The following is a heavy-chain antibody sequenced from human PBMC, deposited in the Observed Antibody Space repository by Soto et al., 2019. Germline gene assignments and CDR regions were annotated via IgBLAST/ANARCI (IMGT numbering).Heavy chain of an antibody. Sequence: SETLSLTCTVSNAFIRSGDYYWSWIRQPPGKGLEWIGHIYYSGSTYYNPSLNSRVTISIDTSKDQFSLSLRSVTAADTAVYYWSRGADYHSLRGDKDWGQGTLVTLAS. CDR1: NAFIRSGDYY. J-gene: IGHJ4*02. V-gene: IGHV4-30-4*01. D-gene: IGHD5-12*01. CDR2: IYYSGST. CDR3: SRGADYHSLRGDKD.